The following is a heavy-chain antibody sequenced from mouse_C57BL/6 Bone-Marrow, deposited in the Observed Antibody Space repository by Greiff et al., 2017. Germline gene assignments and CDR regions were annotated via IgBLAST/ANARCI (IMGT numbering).Heavy chain of an antibody. V-gene: IGHV5-4*01. D-gene: IGHD1-1*01. J-gene: IGHJ1*03. CDR1: GFTFSSYA. CDR2: ISDGGSYT. CDR3: AREHYGSSGGYFDV. Sequence: EVKLMESGGGLVKPGGSLKLSCAASGFTFSSYAMSWVRQTPEKRLEWVATISDGGSYTYYPDNVKGRFTISRDNAKNNLYLQMSHLKSEDTAMYYCAREHYGSSGGYFDVWGTGTTVTVSS.